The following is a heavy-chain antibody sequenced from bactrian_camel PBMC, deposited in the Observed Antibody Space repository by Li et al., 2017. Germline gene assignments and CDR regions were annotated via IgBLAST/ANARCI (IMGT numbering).Heavy chain of an antibody. CDR3: AADPEYIGSRVNCAY. Sequence: HVQLVESGGGLVEPGESLRLSCAASGFTFSNYDMNWVRQGPGKGLEWVSSIYRDGTVTFYADSVKGRFTISRDNAKNTLYLQLSSLKPEDTAVYYCAADPEYIGSRVNCAYWGQGTQVTVS. CDR2: IYRDGTVT. J-gene: IGHJ4*01. CDR1: GFTFSNYD. D-gene: IGHD7*01. V-gene: IGHV3S6*01.